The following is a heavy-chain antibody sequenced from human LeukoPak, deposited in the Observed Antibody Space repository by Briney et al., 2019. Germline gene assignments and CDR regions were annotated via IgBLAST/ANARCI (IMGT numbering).Heavy chain of an antibody. CDR1: EFTFSSYW. Sequence: GGSLRLSCAASEFTFSSYWMSWIRQTPGKGLEWVANIKQDGGQIYYLDSVKGRFTVSRDNAKNSLYLQMNSLRAEDTAVYYCARLGARQMLEYWGQGTLVTVSS. CDR2: IKQDGGQI. D-gene: IGHD4-17*01. V-gene: IGHV3-7*01. J-gene: IGHJ4*02. CDR3: ARLGARQMLEY.